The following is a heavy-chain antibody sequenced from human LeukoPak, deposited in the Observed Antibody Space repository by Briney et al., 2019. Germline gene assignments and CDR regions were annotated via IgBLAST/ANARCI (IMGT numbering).Heavy chain of an antibody. CDR2: INPNSGGT. D-gene: IGHD3-10*01. Sequence: ASAKVSCKASGYTFTGYYMHWVRQAPGQGLEWMGWINPNSGGTNYAQKFQGRVTMTRDTSISTAYMELSRLRSDDTAVYYCARDLGMVRGNFDYWGQGTLVTVSS. CDR1: GYTFTGYY. V-gene: IGHV1-2*02. J-gene: IGHJ4*02. CDR3: ARDLGMVRGNFDY.